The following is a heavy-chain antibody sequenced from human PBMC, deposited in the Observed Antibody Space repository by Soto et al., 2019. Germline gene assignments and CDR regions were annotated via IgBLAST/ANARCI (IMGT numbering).Heavy chain of an antibody. CDR2: IYYSGST. CDR1: GGSISSSSYY. J-gene: IGHJ3*02. CDR3: ASSVVGVWGSYRSSAFDI. V-gene: IGHV4-39*01. Sequence: SETLSLTCTVSGGSISSSSYYWGWIRQPPGKGLEWIGSIYYSGSTYYNPSLKSRVTISVDTSKNQFSLKLSSVTAADTAVYYCASSVVGVWGSYRSSAFDIWGQGTMVTVSS. D-gene: IGHD3-16*02.